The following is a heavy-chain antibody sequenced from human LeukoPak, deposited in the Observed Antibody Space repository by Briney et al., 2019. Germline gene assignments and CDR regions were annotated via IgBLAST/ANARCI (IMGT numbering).Heavy chain of an antibody. CDR2: IKQDGSEK. V-gene: IGHV3-7*01. CDR1: GFTFSSYW. CDR3: ARAVSYGYYYYYYMDV. J-gene: IGHJ6*03. Sequence: GGSLRLSCAASGFTFSSYWMSWVRQAPGKGLEWVANIKQDGSEKYYVDSVKGRFTISRDNAKNSLYLQMNSLRAEDTAVYYCARAVSYGYYYYYYMDVWGKGTTVTISS. D-gene: IGHD4-17*01.